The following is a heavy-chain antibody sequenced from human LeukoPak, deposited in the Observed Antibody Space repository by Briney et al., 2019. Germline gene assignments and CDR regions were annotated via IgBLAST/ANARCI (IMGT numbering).Heavy chain of an antibody. Sequence: GGSLRLSCAASGFTFSSFGMHWVRQAPGKGLEWVAFIPYDGSNKYYADSVKGRFTISRDNSKNTLYLQMNSLRPEDTAVYYCATERSRYFDSWGLGILATVSS. CDR1: GFTFSSFG. D-gene: IGHD6-6*01. CDR3: ATERSRYFDS. V-gene: IGHV3-30*02. J-gene: IGHJ4*02. CDR2: IPYDGSNK.